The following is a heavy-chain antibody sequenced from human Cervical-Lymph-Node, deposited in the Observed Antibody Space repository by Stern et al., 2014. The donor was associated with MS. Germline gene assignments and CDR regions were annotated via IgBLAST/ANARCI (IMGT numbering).Heavy chain of an antibody. V-gene: IGHV3-48*02. CDR1: GFTFNNYG. CDR2: VTPSGAF. Sequence: EVQLVESGGGLVQPGGSLRLSCAASGFTFNNYGLNWVRQAPGKGLEWISCVTPSGAFYHADSVKGRFSISRDNAESSLYLQMNSLRDEDTAVYYCARDSIQQRWGSKWRGYYYSDGMDVWGQGTTVTVS. J-gene: IGHJ6*02. D-gene: IGHD6-13*01. CDR3: ARDSIQQRWGSKWRGYYYSDGMDV.